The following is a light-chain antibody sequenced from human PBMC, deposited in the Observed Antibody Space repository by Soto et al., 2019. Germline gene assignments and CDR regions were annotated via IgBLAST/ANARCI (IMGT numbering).Light chain of an antibody. CDR2: KAS. CDR3: QHYNSYSEA. CDR1: QSISSW. V-gene: IGKV1-5*03. Sequence: DIHMTQSPSTLSAALGDRVTITLRASQSISSWLAWYQQKPGKAPKGLIYKASTLESGAPSRFSGSGSGTEFTLTISSLQPDDFATYYCQHYNSYSEAFGQGTKVDI. J-gene: IGKJ1*01.